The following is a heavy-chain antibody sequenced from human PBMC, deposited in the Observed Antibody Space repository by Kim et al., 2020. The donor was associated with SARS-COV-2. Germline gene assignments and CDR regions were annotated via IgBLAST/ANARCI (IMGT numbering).Heavy chain of an antibody. CDR1: GGTFSSYA. Sequence: SVKVSCKASGGTFSSYAISWVRQAPGQGLEWMGGIIPIFGTANYAQKFQGRVTITADESTSTAYMELSSLRSEDTAVYYCARGGGYCSGGSCYYFDYWGQGTLVTVSS. CDR2: IIPIFGTA. CDR3: ARGGGYCSGGSCYYFDY. V-gene: IGHV1-69*13. J-gene: IGHJ4*02. D-gene: IGHD2-15*01.